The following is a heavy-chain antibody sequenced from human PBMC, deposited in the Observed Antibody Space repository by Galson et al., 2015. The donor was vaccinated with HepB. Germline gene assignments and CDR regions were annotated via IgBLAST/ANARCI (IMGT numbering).Heavy chain of an antibody. Sequence: SLRLSCAASGFTFSSHEMNWVRQAPGKGLEWVSYITGSDNTIFYADSVKGRFTISRDNTKNSLFLQMNSLRVEDTAVYYCARGLIVNTAMIAFDYWGQGALVTVSS. CDR1: GFTFSSHE. CDR3: ARGLIVNTAMIAFDY. D-gene: IGHD5-18*01. J-gene: IGHJ4*02. V-gene: IGHV3-48*03. CDR2: ITGSDNTI.